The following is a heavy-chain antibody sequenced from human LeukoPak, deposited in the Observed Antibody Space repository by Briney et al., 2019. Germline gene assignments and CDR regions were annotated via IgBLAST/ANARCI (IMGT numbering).Heavy chain of an antibody. CDR2: IYYSGST. Sequence: SETLSLTCTVSGGSISSGDYYWSWIRQPPGKGLEWIGYIYYSGSTYYYPSLKSRVTISVDTSKNQFSLKLSSVTAADTAVYYCARGVYYYGSGRFDPWGQGTLVTVSS. CDR3: ARGVYYYGSGRFDP. J-gene: IGHJ5*02. D-gene: IGHD3-10*01. CDR1: GGSISSGDYY. V-gene: IGHV4-30-4*01.